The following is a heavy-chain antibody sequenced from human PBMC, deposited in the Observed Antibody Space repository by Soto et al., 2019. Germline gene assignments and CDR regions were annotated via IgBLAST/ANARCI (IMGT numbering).Heavy chain of an antibody. V-gene: IGHV3-30-3*01. CDR1: GFTFSSYA. Sequence: QVQLVESGGGVVQPGRSLRLSCAASGFTFSSYAMHWVRQAPGKGLEWVAVISYDGSNKYYADSVKGRFTISRDNSKNALYRQMNTRRGEETAVYYGARPYLEGGGSPDSGGEGPLVPVSS. J-gene: IGHJ4*02. CDR2: ISYDGSNK. D-gene: IGHD1-26*01. CDR3: ARPYLEGGGSPDS.